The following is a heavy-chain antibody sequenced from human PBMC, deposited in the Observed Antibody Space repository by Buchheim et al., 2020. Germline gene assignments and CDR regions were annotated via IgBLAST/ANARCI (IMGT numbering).Heavy chain of an antibody. Sequence: EVQLLESGGGLVQPGGSLRLSCAASGFTFSSYAMSWVRQAPGKGLEWVSAISGSGGSTYYADSVKGRFTISRDNSKNTLYLQMNSLRAEDTAVYYCAKDSSPYYDFWSGYYPYYYYGMDVWGQGTT. J-gene: IGHJ6*02. CDR2: ISGSGGST. CDR3: AKDSSPYYDFWSGYYPYYYYGMDV. D-gene: IGHD3-3*01. CDR1: GFTFSSYA. V-gene: IGHV3-23*01.